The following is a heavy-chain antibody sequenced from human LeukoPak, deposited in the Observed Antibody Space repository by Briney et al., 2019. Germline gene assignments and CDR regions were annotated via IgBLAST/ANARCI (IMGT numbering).Heavy chain of an antibody. CDR2: IYYSGST. CDR1: GGSISSYY. D-gene: IGHD2-2*03. V-gene: IGHV4-59*01. J-gene: IGHJ3*02. Sequence: PSETLSLTCTVSGGSISSYYWNWIRQPPGKGLEWIGYIYYSGSTNYNPSLKSRVTISLDTSKKQFSLKLSSVTAADTAVYYCARESMDIVVVPAATRGAFDIWGQGTMVTVSS. CDR3: ARESMDIVVVPAATRGAFDI.